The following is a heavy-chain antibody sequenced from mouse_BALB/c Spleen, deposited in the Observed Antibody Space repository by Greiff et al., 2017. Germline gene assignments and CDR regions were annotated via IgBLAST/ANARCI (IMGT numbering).Heavy chain of an antibody. J-gene: IGHJ2*01. CDR2: INSNGGRT. CDR1: GFTFSSYY. D-gene: IGHD1-1*01. V-gene: IGHV5-6-2*01. CDR3: ARHLITTVVAPFDY. Sequence: EVMLVESGGGLVKLGGSLKLSCAASGFTFSSYYMSWVRQTPEKRLELVAAINSNGGRTYYPDTVKGRFTISRDNAKNTLYLQMSSLKSEDTALYYCARHLITTVVAPFDYWGQGTTLTVSS.